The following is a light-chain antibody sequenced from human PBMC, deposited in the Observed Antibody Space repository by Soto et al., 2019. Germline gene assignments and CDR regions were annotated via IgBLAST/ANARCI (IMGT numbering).Light chain of an antibody. CDR1: SIDVGGYNY. J-gene: IGLJ1*01. CDR3: SSYTSNSTNV. Sequence: QSALTQPASVSGALGQSITISCTGTSIDVGGYNYVSWYQQHPGKAPKLMIYEVSNRPSGVSNRFSGSKSGNTASLTISGLQPEDEADYYCSSYTSNSTNVFGTGTKVTVL. V-gene: IGLV2-14*01. CDR2: EVS.